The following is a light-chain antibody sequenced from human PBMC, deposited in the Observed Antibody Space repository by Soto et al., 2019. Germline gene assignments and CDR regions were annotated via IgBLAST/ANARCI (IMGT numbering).Light chain of an antibody. CDR2: GAS. V-gene: IGKV3-20*01. J-gene: IGKJ2*03. CDR1: RIVISNY. Sequence: ESVLAQSPGTLSLSPGEGATLSCRSSRIVISNYLAWYQKKPGQPPRPLIYGASNRATGVPDRFRGSGSGTDFPRTIRGLESEDFAVYFCQKYDTSPYSFGQGTKLEIK. CDR3: QKYDTSPYS.